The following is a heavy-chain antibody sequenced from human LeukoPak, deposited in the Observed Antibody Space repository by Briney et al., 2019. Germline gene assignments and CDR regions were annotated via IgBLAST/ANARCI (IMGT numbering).Heavy chain of an antibody. D-gene: IGHD3-10*01. J-gene: IGHJ4*02. CDR3: AKILLWFGELYDY. CDR1: GLTFSKSW. Sequence: PGGSLRLSCAASGLTFSKSWMNWVRQAPGKGLEWVSAISGSGGSTYHADSVKGRFTISRDNSKNTLYLQMNSLRAEDTAVYYCAKILLWFGELYDYWGQGTLVTVSS. CDR2: ISGSGGST. V-gene: IGHV3-23*01.